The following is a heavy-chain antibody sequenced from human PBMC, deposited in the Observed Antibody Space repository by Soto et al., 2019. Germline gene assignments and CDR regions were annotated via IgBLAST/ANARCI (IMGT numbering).Heavy chain of an antibody. Sequence: QVQLVQSGPEVKKPGASVKVSCKASGYTFTNYGFNWVRQAPGQGLEWMGWISAYNGHTKYSQIFQARVIMTTDTSTSTAYMELRSLTSDDTALYFCARDIQSVGPRANDAFDVWGQGTMITVSS. V-gene: IGHV1-18*01. J-gene: IGHJ3*01. CDR2: ISAYNGHT. CDR1: GYTFTNYG. D-gene: IGHD5-18*01. CDR3: ARDIQSVGPRANDAFDV.